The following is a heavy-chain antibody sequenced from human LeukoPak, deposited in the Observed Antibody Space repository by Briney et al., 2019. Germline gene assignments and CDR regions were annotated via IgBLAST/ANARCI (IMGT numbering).Heavy chain of an antibody. V-gene: IGHV3-30*03. CDR3: AAALAQFDY. CDR2: ISYDGSNK. CDR1: GFTFSSYG. D-gene: IGHD6-6*01. J-gene: IGHJ4*02. Sequence: GGSLRLSCAASGFTFSSYGMHWVRQAPGKGLEWVAVISYDGSNKYYADSVKGRFTISRDNSKNTLYLQMDSLRAEDTAVYYCAAALAQFDYWGQGTLVTVSS.